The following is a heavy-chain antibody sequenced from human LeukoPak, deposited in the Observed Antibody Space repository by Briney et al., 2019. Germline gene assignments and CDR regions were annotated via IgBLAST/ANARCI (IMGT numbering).Heavy chain of an antibody. CDR3: ARHLITFGLRPPNWFDP. CDR1: GFTFSSYG. CDR2: IRYDGSNK. V-gene: IGHV3-30*02. Sequence: QPGGSLRLSCAASGFTFSSYGMHWVRQAPGKGLEWVAFIRYDGSNKYYADSVKGRFTISRDNSKNTLYLQMNSLRADDTAVYYCARHLITFGLRPPNWFDPWGQGTLVTVSS. D-gene: IGHD4-17*01. J-gene: IGHJ5*02.